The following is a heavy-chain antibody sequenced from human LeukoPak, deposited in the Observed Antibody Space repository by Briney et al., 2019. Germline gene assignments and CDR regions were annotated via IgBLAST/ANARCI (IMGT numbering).Heavy chain of an antibody. CDR1: GFTFSSYS. J-gene: IGHJ4*02. CDR2: ISSSSSTI. CDR3: ARDRGYSDSSGSLDY. V-gene: IGHV3-48*01. D-gene: IGHD3-22*01. Sequence: GGSLRLSCAASGFTFSSYSMNWVRQAPGKGLEWVSYISSSSSTIYYADSVKGRFTIFRDNAKNSLYLQMDSLRAEDTAVYYCARDRGYSDSSGSLDYWGQGTLVTVSS.